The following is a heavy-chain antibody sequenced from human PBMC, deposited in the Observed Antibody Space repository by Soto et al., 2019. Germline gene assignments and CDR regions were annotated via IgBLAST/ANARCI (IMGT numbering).Heavy chain of an antibody. CDR1: GFTFDDYP. Sequence: EVQLVESGGGLVQPGRSLRLSCAASGFTFDDYPMNWVRQTPGKGLEWVSGITWNSGSIAYADSVKGRFTISRDNAKNSLYLQMNSLRAEVTALYYCAKGYYDYYFDCWGQGTLVTVSS. CDR3: AKGYYDYYFDC. D-gene: IGHD3-16*01. J-gene: IGHJ4*02. V-gene: IGHV3-9*01. CDR2: ITWNSGSI.